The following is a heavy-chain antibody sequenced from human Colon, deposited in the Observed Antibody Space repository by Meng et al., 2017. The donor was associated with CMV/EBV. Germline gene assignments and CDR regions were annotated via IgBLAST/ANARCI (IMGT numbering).Heavy chain of an antibody. D-gene: IGHD6-6*01. Sequence: ASVKVSCKASGYTFISYYMHWVRQAPGQGLEWMGWINPNSGDTTYAQIFQGRVTMTVDTPSGTVYMELKGLRSGHTAVYYCAREGTYSSSSGLGLWGPGALVTVSS. V-gene: IGHV1-2*02. CDR3: AREGTYSSSSGLGL. CDR1: GYTFISYY. J-gene: IGHJ4*02. CDR2: INPNSGDT.